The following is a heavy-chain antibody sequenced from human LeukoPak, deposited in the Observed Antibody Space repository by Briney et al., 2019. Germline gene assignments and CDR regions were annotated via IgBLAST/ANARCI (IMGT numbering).Heavy chain of an antibody. CDR2: ISAYNGNT. D-gene: IGHD5-18*01. V-gene: IGHV1-18*01. Sequence: ASVKVSCKASGYTFTSYGISWVRQAPGQGLEWMGWISAYNGNTNYAQKLQGRVTMTTDTSTSTAYMGLRSLRSDDTAVYYCARETPLSGYSYGYGGYYYYYMDVWGKGTTVTVSS. CDR3: ARETPLSGYSYGYGGYYYYYMDV. CDR1: GYTFTSYG. J-gene: IGHJ6*03.